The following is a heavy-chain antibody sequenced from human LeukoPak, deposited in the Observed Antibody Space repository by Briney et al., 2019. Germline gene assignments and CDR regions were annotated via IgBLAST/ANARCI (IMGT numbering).Heavy chain of an antibody. V-gene: IGHV3-23*01. Sequence: TGGSLRLSCAASGFTFSSYAMSWVRQAPGKGLEWVSAISGSGGSTYYADSVKGRFTISRDNSKNTLYLQMNSLRAEDTAVYYCAKDLSYSSGWGDYYYYGMDVWGQGTTVTVSS. J-gene: IGHJ6*02. CDR2: ISGSGGST. D-gene: IGHD6-19*01. CDR1: GFTFSSYA. CDR3: AKDLSYSSGWGDYYYYGMDV.